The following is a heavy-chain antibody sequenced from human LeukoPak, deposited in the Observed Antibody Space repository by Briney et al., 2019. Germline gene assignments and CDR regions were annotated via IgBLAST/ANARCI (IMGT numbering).Heavy chain of an antibody. CDR1: GFTFSSYS. J-gene: IGHJ4*02. V-gene: IGHV3-21*01. CDR2: ISSSSSYI. D-gene: IGHD5-12*01. CDR3: ARGFSGHGLFDY. Sequence: GGSLRLSCAASGFTFSSYSMNWVRQAPGKGLEWVSSISSSSSYIYYADSVKGRFTISRDNAKNSLYLQMNSLRAEDTAVYYCARGFSGHGLFDYWGQGTLVTVSS.